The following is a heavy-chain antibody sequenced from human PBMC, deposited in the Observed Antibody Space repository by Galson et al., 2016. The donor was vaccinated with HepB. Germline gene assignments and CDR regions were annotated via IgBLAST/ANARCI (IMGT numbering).Heavy chain of an antibody. D-gene: IGHD3-10*01. CDR2: INSAGSSDASSV. Sequence: SLRLSCAASGFTFSRYSMHWVRQAPGKGLEWVSRINSAGSSDASSVSYADSVKGRFTISRDNSKNTLYLQMTSLRAEDTAVYYCASGIAVTTSNSFWYFDLWGRGTLVTVSS. J-gene: IGHJ2*01. CDR3: ASGIAVTTSNSFWYFDL. CDR1: GFTFSRYS. V-gene: IGHV3-74*01.